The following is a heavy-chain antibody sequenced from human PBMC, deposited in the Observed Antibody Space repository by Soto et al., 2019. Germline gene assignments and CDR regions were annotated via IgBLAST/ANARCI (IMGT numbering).Heavy chain of an antibody. CDR3: ARDKITGLFDY. V-gene: IGHV4-34*01. CDR1: DGSFSGYS. J-gene: IGHJ4*02. CDR2: INHSGST. Sequence: SXTLSLTCAVYDGSFSGYSWTWIRQPPGTGLEWIGEINHSGSTNYNPSLKSRVTISVDTSKNQFSLKLTSVTAADTAVYYCARDKITGLFDYWGQGTLVTVSS. D-gene: IGHD2-8*02.